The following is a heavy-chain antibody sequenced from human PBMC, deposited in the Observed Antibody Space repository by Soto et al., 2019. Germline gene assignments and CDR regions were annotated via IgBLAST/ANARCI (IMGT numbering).Heavy chain of an antibody. CDR3: ARALTVTGYYYGMDV. Sequence: GGSLRLSCAASGFTFSSYAMHWVRQAPGKGLEWVAVISYDGSNKYYADSVKGRFTISRDNSKNTLYLQMNSLRAEDTAVYYCARALTVTGYYYGMDVWGQGTTVTVS. J-gene: IGHJ6*02. D-gene: IGHD4-4*01. CDR1: GFTFSSYA. CDR2: ISYDGSNK. V-gene: IGHV3-30-3*01.